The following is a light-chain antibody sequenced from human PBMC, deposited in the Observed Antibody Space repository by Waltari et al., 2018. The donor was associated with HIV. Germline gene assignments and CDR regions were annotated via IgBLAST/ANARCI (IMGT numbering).Light chain of an antibody. V-gene: IGLV3-21*04. J-gene: IGLJ2*01. CDR2: DDS. Sequence: SYVLTQPPSVSVAPGETARLTCGGNNLGSKSVHWYQHKPGQAPVMVMYDDSDRPSGIPERFSGSNSGNTATLTITRVEAGDEADYYCQVWDGDSDHAVFGGGTKLTVL. CDR1: NLGSKS. CDR3: QVWDGDSDHAV.